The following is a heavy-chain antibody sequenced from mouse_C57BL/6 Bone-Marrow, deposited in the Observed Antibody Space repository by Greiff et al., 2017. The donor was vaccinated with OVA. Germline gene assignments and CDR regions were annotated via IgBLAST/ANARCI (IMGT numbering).Heavy chain of an antibody. CDR2: IYPGDGDT. CDR1: GYAFSSSW. J-gene: IGHJ4*01. V-gene: IGHV1-82*01. CDR3: ARIYYSGSFYAMDY. D-gene: IGHD1-1*01. Sequence: QVQLKESGPELVKPGASVKISCKASGYAFSSSWMNWVKQRPGKGLEWIGRIYPGDGDTNYNGKLKGKATLTADKTSSTAYMHLSSLTTEDSAVCFCARIYYSGSFYAMDYWGQGTSVTVSS.